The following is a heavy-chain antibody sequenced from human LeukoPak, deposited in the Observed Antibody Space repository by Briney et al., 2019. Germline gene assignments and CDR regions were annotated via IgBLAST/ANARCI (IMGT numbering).Heavy chain of an antibody. V-gene: IGHV1-69*05. Sequence: SVKVSCKASGGTFSSYAISWVRQAPGQGLEWMGGIIPIFGAANYAQKFQGRVTITTDESTSTAYMELSSLRSEDTAVYYCARAPNYGDYGWYFDLWGRGTLVTVSS. CDR2: IIPIFGAA. CDR3: ARAPNYGDYGWYFDL. J-gene: IGHJ2*01. CDR1: GGTFSSYA. D-gene: IGHD4-17*01.